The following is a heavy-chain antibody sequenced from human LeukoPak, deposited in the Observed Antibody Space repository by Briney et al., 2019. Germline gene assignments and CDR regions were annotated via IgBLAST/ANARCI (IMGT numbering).Heavy chain of an antibody. CDR3: ARVGDYEGWFDP. J-gene: IGHJ5*02. V-gene: IGHV3-20*01. D-gene: IGHD4-17*01. CDR1: GFAFDDYG. CDR2: INWNGGST. Sequence: GGSLRLSCAASGFAFDDYGMSWVRQAPGKGLEWVSGINWNGGSTGYADSVKGRFTISRDNAKNSLYLQMNSLRAEDTALYHCARVGDYEGWFDPWGQGTLVTVSS.